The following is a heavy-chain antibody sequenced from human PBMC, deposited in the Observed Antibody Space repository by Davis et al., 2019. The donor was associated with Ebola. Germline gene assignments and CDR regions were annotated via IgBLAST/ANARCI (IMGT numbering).Heavy chain of an antibody. J-gene: IGHJ4*02. Sequence: MPSETLSLTCTVSGGSISSSSYYWGWIRQPPGKGLEWIGSIYYSGSTYYNPSLKSRVTISVDKSKNQFSLKLSSVTAADTAVYYCARDYYDSNGYLYYFDSWGQGTLVTVSS. CDR2: IYYSGST. CDR1: GGSISSSSYY. D-gene: IGHD3-22*01. V-gene: IGHV4-39*07. CDR3: ARDYYDSNGYLYYFDS.